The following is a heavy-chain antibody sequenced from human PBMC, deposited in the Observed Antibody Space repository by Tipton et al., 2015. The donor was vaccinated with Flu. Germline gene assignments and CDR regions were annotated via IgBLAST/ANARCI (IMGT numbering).Heavy chain of an antibody. D-gene: IGHD4-11*01. Sequence: QVQLVQSGAEVKKPGASVKVSCTASGYTFTGYYIHWVRQPPGQGLEWMGWIHPKSGGTNYAQNFQGSVTMTRDTSIRTAYMELNSLRSDDTAVYYCARRDYSNYVSDPKNWFDPWGQGTLVTVSS. CDR2: IHPKSGGT. CDR3: ARRDYSNYVSDPKNWFDP. V-gene: IGHV1-2*02. J-gene: IGHJ5*02. CDR1: GYTFTGYY.